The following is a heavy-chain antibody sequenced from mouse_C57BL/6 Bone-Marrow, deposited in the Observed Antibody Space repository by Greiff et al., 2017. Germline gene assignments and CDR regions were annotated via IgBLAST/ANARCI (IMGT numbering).Heavy chain of an antibody. J-gene: IGHJ1*03. Sequence: QVQLKESGPGLVAPSPSLSITCTVSGFSLTSYAISWVRQPPGKGLEWLGVIWPGGGTNYNSALKSRLSISKDNSKSQVFLKMNSLQTDDTARYYCARSDYGRYFDVWGTGTTVTVSS. D-gene: IGHD1-1*01. CDR3: ARSDYGRYFDV. V-gene: IGHV2-9-1*01. CDR1: GFSLTSYA. CDR2: IWPGGGT.